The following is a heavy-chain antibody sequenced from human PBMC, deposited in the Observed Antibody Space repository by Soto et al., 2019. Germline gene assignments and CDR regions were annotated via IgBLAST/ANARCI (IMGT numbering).Heavy chain of an antibody. D-gene: IGHD3-3*01. CDR1: GYTLTELS. Sequence: GASVKVSCKVSGYTLTELSMHWVRQAPGKGLEWMGGFDPEDGETIYAQKFQGRVTMTEDTSTDTAYMELSSLRSEDTAVYYCATVPSWYDFWSASRLWFDPWGQGTPVTVSS. J-gene: IGHJ5*02. CDR2: FDPEDGET. CDR3: ATVPSWYDFWSASRLWFDP. V-gene: IGHV1-24*01.